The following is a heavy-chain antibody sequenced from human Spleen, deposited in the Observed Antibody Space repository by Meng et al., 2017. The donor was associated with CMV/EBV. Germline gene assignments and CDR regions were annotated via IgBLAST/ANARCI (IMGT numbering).Heavy chain of an antibody. D-gene: IGHD5-18*01. Sequence: GGAIVSNNWGSWVRQPPGKGLEWIGEIYHSGSTNYNPSLKSRVTISVDKSKNQFSLKLNSVTAADTAVYYCASPTYGYSYGFGAFDIWGQGTMVTVSS. J-gene: IGHJ3*02. V-gene: IGHV4-4*02. CDR1: GGAIVSNNW. CDR3: ASPTYGYSYGFGAFDI. CDR2: IYHSGST.